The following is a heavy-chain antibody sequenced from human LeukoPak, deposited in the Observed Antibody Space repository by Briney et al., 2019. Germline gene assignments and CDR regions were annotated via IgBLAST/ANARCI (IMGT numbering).Heavy chain of an antibody. CDR3: ARVGGDVLSGHRTGYYYAMDV. CDR1: GFTFTRFA. CDR2: ISYDGSNK. Sequence: GVSLTLSCAASGFTFTRFAMDWVRQAPGKGREWVALISYDGSNKYYADSVKGRFTISRDNSKNTVYLQMNSARAEDTAVYYCARVGGDVLSGHRTGYYYAMDVWGQGTTVTVSS. D-gene: IGHD3-3*01. V-gene: IGHV3-30*04. J-gene: IGHJ6*02.